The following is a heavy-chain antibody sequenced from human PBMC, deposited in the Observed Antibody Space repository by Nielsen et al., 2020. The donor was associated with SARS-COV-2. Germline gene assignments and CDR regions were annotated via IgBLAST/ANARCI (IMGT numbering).Heavy chain of an antibody. CDR2: INHSGST. V-gene: IGHV4-34*01. J-gene: IGHJ4*02. D-gene: IGHD3-22*01. CDR3: ATQTVYYDSPFDY. Sequence: SETLSLTCAVYGGSFSGYYWSWIRQPPGKVLEWIGEINHSGSTNYNPSLKSRVTISVDTSKNQFSLKLSSVTAADTAVYYCATQTVYYDSPFDYWGQGTLVTVSS. CDR1: GGSFSGYY.